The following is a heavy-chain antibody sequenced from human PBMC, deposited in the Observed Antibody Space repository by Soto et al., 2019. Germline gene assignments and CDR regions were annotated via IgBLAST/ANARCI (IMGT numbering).Heavy chain of an antibody. V-gene: IGHV4-30-2*01. CDR3: ARETYGAYVGYCDP. Sequence: QLQLQESGSRLVKSSETLSLTCGVSGYTLSTVSYSWAWIRQPPGKALELLGHTYHSGKPYYNPPSKSGVLISVDRSRNQCSLNVSSVTAAATDVYYGARETYGAYVGYCDPWGQGTLVTAS. J-gene: IGHJ5*02. CDR2: TYHSGKP. D-gene: IGHD2-15*01. CDR1: GYTLSTVSYS.